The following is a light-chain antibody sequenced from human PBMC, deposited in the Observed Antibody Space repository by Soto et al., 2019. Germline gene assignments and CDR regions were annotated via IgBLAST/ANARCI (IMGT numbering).Light chain of an antibody. CDR1: QSLLHSNGYNY. CDR2: LGS. Sequence: DIVMTQSPLSLPVTPGEPASISCRSSQSLLHSNGYNYLDWYLQKPGQSPQLLIYLGSNRASGVPDRFSGSGSGTDFTLKISRVEAEDVGVYYCMQALQTPTFGGGTRLELK. V-gene: IGKV2-28*01. J-gene: IGKJ4*01. CDR3: MQALQTPT.